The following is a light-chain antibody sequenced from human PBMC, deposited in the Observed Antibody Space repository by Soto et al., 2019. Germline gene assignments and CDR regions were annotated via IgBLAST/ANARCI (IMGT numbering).Light chain of an antibody. CDR2: DAS. CDR3: QQRSSWPLT. J-gene: IGKJ4*01. V-gene: IGKV3-11*01. CDR1: QSVSSH. Sequence: EIALTQSPGTLSLSPGERATLSCRASQSVSSHFAWYQQKPGQAPRLLIYDASNRATGIPARFAGSGSGTEFTLTISSLEPEDFAVYYCQQRSSWPLTFGGGTKLEIK.